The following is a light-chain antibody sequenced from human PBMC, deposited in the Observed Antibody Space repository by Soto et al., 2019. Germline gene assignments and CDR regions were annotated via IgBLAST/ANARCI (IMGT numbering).Light chain of an antibody. V-gene: IGKV1-5*03. CDR3: QQCSSYYT. Sequence: DIQMTQSPSTLSASVGDRVTFTCRASQNINTYLAWYQQRPGKAPKLLIYKASTLKSGVPSRFSGSGSGTEFTLTISSLQPDDCATYYCQQCSSYYTFGQGTKLEIK. J-gene: IGKJ2*01. CDR2: KAS. CDR1: QNINTY.